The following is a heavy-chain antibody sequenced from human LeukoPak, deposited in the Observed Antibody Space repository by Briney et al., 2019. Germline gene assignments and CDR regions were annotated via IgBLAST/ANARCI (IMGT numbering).Heavy chain of an antibody. CDR1: GFTFSNYW. V-gene: IGHV3-74*01. D-gene: IGHD3-10*01. J-gene: IGHJ6*02. Sequence: GGSLRLSCAAAGFTFSNYWMDWVRQAPGGGLVWVSRVNGDGSSTRYADFVKGRFTISRDNAKNTLFLQMNSLRAEDTAVYFCARAAGNYYYGMDGWGQRATVTASS. CDR3: ARAAGNYYYGMDG. CDR2: VNGDGSST.